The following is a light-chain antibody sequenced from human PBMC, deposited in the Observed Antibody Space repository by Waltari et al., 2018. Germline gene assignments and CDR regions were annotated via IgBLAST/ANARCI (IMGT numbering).Light chain of an antibody. CDR3: TSFAGDNTLYV. Sequence: QSALTQPPSASGSPGQSVTISCTVTSSDVGGYNYVSCYQQHPGKAPKLMIYEVGKRPPGVPDRFSGSKSGNTASLTVSGLQAEDEADYYCTSFAGDNTLYVFGSGTKVSVL. CDR2: EVG. J-gene: IGLJ1*01. CDR1: SSDVGGYNY. V-gene: IGLV2-8*01.